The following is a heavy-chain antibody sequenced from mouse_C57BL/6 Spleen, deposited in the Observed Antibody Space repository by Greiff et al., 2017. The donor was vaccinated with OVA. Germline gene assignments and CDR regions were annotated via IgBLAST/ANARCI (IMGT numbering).Heavy chain of an antibody. CDR3: ATQKIYYGYDGFAY. V-gene: IGHV1-39*01. D-gene: IGHD2-2*01. Sequence: VQLKQSGPELVKPGASVKISCKASGYSFTDYNMNWVKQSNGKSLEWIGVINPNYGTTSYNQKFKGKATLTVDQSSSTAYMQLNSLTSEDSAVYYCATQKIYYGYDGFAYWGQGTLVTVSA. CDR1: GYSFTDYN. J-gene: IGHJ3*01. CDR2: INPNYGTT.